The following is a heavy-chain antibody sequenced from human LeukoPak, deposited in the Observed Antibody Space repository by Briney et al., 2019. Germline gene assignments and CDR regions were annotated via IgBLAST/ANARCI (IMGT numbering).Heavy chain of an antibody. CDR3: ARDGGHSGRFSYYYYGMDV. V-gene: IGHV3-21*01. J-gene: IGHJ6*02. CDR1: GFTFSSYS. Sequence: PGGSLRLSCAASGFTFSSYSMNWVRQAPGKGLEWVSSISSSSSYIYYADSVKGRFTISRDNAKNSLYLQMNSLRAEDTAVYYCARDGGHSGRFSYYYYGMDVWGQGTTVTVSS. CDR2: ISSSSSYI. D-gene: IGHD5-12*01.